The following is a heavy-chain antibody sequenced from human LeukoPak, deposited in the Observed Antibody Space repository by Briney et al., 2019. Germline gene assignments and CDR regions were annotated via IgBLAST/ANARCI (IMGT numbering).Heavy chain of an antibody. CDR3: AKDGSVITTSPFDY. CDR1: GFTFSSYG. V-gene: IGHV3-30*02. J-gene: IGHJ4*02. Sequence: GGSLRLSCAASGFTFSSYGMHWVRQAPGKGLEWVAFIRYDGSNKYYADSVKGRFTISRDNSKNTLYLQMNSLRAVDTAVYYCAKDGSVITTSPFDYWGQGTLVTVSS. CDR2: IRYDGSNK. D-gene: IGHD3-9*01.